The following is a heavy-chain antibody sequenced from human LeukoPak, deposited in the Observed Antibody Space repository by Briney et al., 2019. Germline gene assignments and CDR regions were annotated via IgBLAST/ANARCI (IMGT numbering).Heavy chain of an antibody. V-gene: IGHV3-49*03. J-gene: IGHJ4*02. Sequence: GGSLRLSCTASGFTFGDYAMSWFRQAPGKGLEWEGFIRSKAYGGTTEYAASVKGRFTISRDDSKSIAYLQMNSLKTEDTAVYYCTRGQWTTMVRGVTVDYWGQGTLVTVSS. CDR3: TRGQWTTMVRGVTVDY. D-gene: IGHD3-10*01. CDR1: GFTFGDYA. CDR2: IRSKAYGGTT.